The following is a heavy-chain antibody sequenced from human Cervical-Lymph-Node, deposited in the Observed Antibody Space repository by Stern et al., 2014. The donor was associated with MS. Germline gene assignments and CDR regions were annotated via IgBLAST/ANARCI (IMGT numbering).Heavy chain of an antibody. Sequence: VQLVESGAEVKKPGASVKVSCKASGYTFTGYYMPWVRQAPGHGLEWMGWIKPNSGGTNYAQKFQGWVTMTRDTSISTAYMELSRLRSDDTAVYYCARAQGDPGYFDYWGQGTLVTVSS. CDR3: ARAQGDPGYFDY. CDR1: GYTFTGYY. V-gene: IGHV1-2*04. CDR2: IKPNSGGT. J-gene: IGHJ4*02. D-gene: IGHD2-21*02.